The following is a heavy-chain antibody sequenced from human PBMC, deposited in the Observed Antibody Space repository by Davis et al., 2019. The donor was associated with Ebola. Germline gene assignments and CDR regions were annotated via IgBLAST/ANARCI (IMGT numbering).Heavy chain of an antibody. J-gene: IGHJ4*02. D-gene: IGHD3-16*01. V-gene: IGHV3-73*01. CDR2: NRSKANSYAT. CDR3: GGKTIIDY. Sequence: GESLKISCAASGFTFSGSAMHWVRQASGKGLEWVGRNRSKANSYATAYAASVKGRFTISRDNSKNTLYLQMNSLRAEDTAVYYCGGKTIIDYWGQGTLVTVSS. CDR1: GFTFSGSA.